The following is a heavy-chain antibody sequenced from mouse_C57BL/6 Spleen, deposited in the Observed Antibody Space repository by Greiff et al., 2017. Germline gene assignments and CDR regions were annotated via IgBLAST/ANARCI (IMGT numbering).Heavy chain of an antibody. Sequence: VQLQESDAELVKPGASVKLSCKVSGYTFTDHTIHWMKQRPEQGLEWIGYIYPRDGSTKYNEKFKGKATLTADKSSSTAYMQINSLTSEDSAVEFCARAHSSGYAYAMDYWGQGTSVTVSS. CDR1: GYTFTDHT. CDR2: IYPRDGST. CDR3: ARAHSSGYAYAMDY. J-gene: IGHJ4*01. V-gene: IGHV1-78*01. D-gene: IGHD3-2*02.